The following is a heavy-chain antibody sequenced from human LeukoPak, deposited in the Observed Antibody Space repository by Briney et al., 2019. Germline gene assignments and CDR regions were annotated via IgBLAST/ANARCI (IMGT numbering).Heavy chain of an antibody. J-gene: IGHJ4*02. CDR1: GDSISSYY. Sequence: SEALSLTCTVSGDSISSYYWNWIRQPAGKGLEWIGTIYSSGSTNYNPSLKSRVTMSVDTSKKQFSLKLSSVTAADTAAYYCVRGHEGARPGTYYFDYWGQGTLVTVSS. V-gene: IGHV4-4*07. D-gene: IGHD6-6*01. CDR2: IYSSGST. CDR3: VRGHEGARPGTYYFDY.